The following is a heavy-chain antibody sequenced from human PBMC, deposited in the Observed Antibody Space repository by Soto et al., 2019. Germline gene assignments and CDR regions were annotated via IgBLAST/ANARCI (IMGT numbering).Heavy chain of an antibody. CDR1: GGSVSSGSYY. CDR3: ARVSRDTIWFRVAATGWFDP. Sequence: LSLTCTVSGGSVSSGSYYCSWIRQPPGKGLEWIGYIYYSGSTNYNPSLKSRVTISVDTSKNQFSLKLSSVTAADTAVYYCARVSRDTIWFRVAATGWFDPWGQGTLVTVSS. J-gene: IGHJ5*02. CDR2: IYYSGST. V-gene: IGHV4-61*01. D-gene: IGHD2-15*01.